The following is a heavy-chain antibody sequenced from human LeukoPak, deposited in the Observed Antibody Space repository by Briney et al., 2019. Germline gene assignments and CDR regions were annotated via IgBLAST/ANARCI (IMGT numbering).Heavy chain of an antibody. D-gene: IGHD2-21*02. Sequence: GASVKVSCKASGYTFAGYYMHWVRQAPGQGLEWMGWINPNSDGTNYAQKFQGRVTMTRDTSISTAFMELSILRSDDTAVYYCARGREPYCGGDCYSPLDYWGQGTLVTVSS. CDR1: GYTFAGYY. CDR3: ARGREPYCGGDCYSPLDY. CDR2: INPNSDGT. V-gene: IGHV1-2*02. J-gene: IGHJ4*02.